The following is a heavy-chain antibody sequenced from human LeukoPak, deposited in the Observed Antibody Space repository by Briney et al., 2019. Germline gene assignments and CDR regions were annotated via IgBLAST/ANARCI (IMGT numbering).Heavy chain of an antibody. V-gene: IGHV3-64D*06. CDR2: ISSNGGST. CDR1: GFTFSGYV. Sequence: PGGSLRPSGAAPGFTFSGYVLSWVGQPQGKGLKFVSAISSNGGSTYYADSVKGRFTISRDNSKNTLYLQMSSLRAEDTAVYYCVKDEDDTAMAWNAFDIWGQGTMVTVSS. D-gene: IGHD5-18*01. CDR3: VKDEDDTAMAWNAFDI. J-gene: IGHJ3*02.